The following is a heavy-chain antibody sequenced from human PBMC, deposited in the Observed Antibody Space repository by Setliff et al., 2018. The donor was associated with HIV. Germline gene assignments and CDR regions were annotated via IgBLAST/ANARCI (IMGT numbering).Heavy chain of an antibody. J-gene: IGHJ4*02. CDR2: VSSRGDT. V-gene: IGHV4-4*07. CDR1: DSGTYY. Sequence: PSETLSLTCTVSDSGTYYWSWIRQPAGKGLEWIGRVSSRGDTNYNPSLTSRVTMSVDTSKNQFSLKLTSVTAADPSVYYCARAAAGNTGPFDLWGQGSPVTVSS. CDR3: ARAAAGNTGPFDL. D-gene: IGHD4-17*01.